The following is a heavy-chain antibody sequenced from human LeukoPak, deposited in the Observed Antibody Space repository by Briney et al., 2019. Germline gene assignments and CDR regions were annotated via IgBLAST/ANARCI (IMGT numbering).Heavy chain of an antibody. J-gene: IGHJ6*02. CDR3: ARSIGYYYTMDV. V-gene: IGHV3-11*01. CDR1: GFSFGDYY. Sequence: PGGSLRLSCVACGFSFGDYYMSWIRQAPGRGLEWISYISGSGSDLYYADSVKGRFTISRDNANNSLYLQMNSLRAEDTAAYYCARSIGYYYTMDVWGQGTTVTVSS. D-gene: IGHD3-22*01. CDR2: ISGSGSDL.